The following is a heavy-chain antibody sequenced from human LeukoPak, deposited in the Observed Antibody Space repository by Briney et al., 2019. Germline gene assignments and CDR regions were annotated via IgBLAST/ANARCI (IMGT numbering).Heavy chain of an antibody. J-gene: IGHJ4*02. V-gene: IGHV3-21*01. Sequence: GGSLRLSCAASGFTFSSYSMNWVRQAPGKGLEWVSSISSSSSYIYYAGSVKGRFTISRDNAKNSLYLQMNSLRAEDTAVYYCARDLRGYSYGPDYWGQGTLVTVSS. D-gene: IGHD5-18*01. CDR1: GFTFSSYS. CDR3: ARDLRGYSYGPDY. CDR2: ISSSSSYI.